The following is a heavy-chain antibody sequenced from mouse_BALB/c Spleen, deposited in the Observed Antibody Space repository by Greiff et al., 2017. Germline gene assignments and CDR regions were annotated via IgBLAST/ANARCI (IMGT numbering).Heavy chain of an antibody. CDR3: ARHDRYDDYYAMDY. J-gene: IGHJ4*01. CDR1: GFSLTSYG. CDR2: IWSDGST. V-gene: IGHV2-6-2*01. Sequence: VKLMESGPDLVAPSQSLSITCTVSGFSLTSYGVHWVRQPPGKGLEWLVVIWSDGSTTYNSALKSRLSISKDNSKSQVFLKMNSLQTDDTAMYYCARHDRYDDYYAMDYWGQGTSVTVSS. D-gene: IGHD2-14*01.